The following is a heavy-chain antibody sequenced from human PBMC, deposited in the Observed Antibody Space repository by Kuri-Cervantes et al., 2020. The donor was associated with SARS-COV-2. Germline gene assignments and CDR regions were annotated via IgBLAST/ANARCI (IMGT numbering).Heavy chain of an antibody. V-gene: IGHV3-21*01. J-gene: IGHJ3*02. CDR1: GFTFSSYS. CDR3: ARDWAGTEGFDAFDI. D-gene: IGHD3/OR15-3a*01. CDR2: ISSSSSYI. Sequence: GGSLRLSCAASGFTFSSYSMNWVRQAPGKGLEWVSSISSSSSYIYYADSVKGRFTIPRDNAKNSLYLQMNSLRAEDTAVYYCARDWAGTEGFDAFDIWGQGTMVTVSS.